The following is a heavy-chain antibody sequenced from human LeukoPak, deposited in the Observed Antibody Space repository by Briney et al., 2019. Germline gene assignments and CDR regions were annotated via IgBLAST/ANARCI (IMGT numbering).Heavy chain of an antibody. V-gene: IGHV4-31*03. CDR2: IYYSGST. Sequence: SQTLSLTCTVSGGSMNSGGYYWSWIRQHPGKGLEWIGYIYYSGSTYYNPSLKSRVTISVDTSKNQFSLKLSSVTAADTAVYYCASQYCSGGSCYSGEYFQRWGQGTLVTVSS. D-gene: IGHD2-15*01. CDR1: GGSMNSGGYY. CDR3: ASQYCSGGSCYSGEYFQR. J-gene: IGHJ1*01.